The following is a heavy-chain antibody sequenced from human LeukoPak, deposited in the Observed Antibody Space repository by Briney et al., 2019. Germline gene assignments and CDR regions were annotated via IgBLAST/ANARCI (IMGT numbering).Heavy chain of an antibody. D-gene: IGHD2-21*02. J-gene: IGHJ4*02. Sequence: PGGSLRLSCAASGFTFSSYAMHWVRQAPGKGLERVAVISYDGSNKYYADSVKGRFTISRDNSKNTLYLQMNSLRAEDTAVYYCARDYCGGDCYSGADYWGQGTLVTVSS. V-gene: IGHV3-30*04. CDR2: ISYDGSNK. CDR1: GFTFSSYA. CDR3: ARDYCGGDCYSGADY.